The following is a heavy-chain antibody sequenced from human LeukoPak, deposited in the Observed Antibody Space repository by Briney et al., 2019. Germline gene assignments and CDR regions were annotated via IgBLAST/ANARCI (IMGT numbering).Heavy chain of an antibody. Sequence: GGSLRLSCAASGFTLSSYAMSWVRQAPGKGLEWVSTISGSGDTTYYADSVKGRFTISRDNSKNTLYLQMNSLRAEDTAVYYCAKFYGDYYYYYYMDVWGKGTTVTVSS. D-gene: IGHD4-17*01. CDR1: GFTLSSYA. V-gene: IGHV3-23*01. J-gene: IGHJ6*03. CDR2: ISGSGDTT. CDR3: AKFYGDYYYYYYMDV.